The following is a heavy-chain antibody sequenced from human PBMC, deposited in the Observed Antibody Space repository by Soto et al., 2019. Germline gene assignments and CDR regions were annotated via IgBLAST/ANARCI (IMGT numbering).Heavy chain of an antibody. CDR3: ASLYYVFVEHSVGYSYYGTDV. V-gene: IGHV3-23*01. D-gene: IGHD3-3*01. J-gene: IGHJ6*01. Sequence: GGSLRLSCAASGFTFSSYAMKWVRQAPGKGLEWVSLIGESGTPTYYADSVKGRFTISRDNSGNTLFLEMYSLRAEDTAVYYCASLYYVFVEHSVGYSYYGTDVWGQGTTVT. CDR1: GFTFSSYA. CDR2: IGESGTPT.